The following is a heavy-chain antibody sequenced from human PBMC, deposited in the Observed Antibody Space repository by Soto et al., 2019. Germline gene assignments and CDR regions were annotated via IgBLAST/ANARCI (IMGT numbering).Heavy chain of an antibody. V-gene: IGHV4-59*01. J-gene: IGHJ4*02. CDR2: IYYSGST. CDR3: ARAYSGYAQEFDY. CDR1: GGSISSYY. Sequence: SETLSLTCTVSGGSISSYYWSWIRQPPGKGLEWIGYIYYSGSTNYNPSLKSRVTISVDTSKNQFSLKLSSVTAADTAVYYCARAYSGYAQEFDYWGQGTLVTVSS. D-gene: IGHD5-12*01.